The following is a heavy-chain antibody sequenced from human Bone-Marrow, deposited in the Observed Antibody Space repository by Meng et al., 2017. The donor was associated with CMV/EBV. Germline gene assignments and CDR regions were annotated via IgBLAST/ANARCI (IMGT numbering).Heavy chain of an antibody. J-gene: IGHJ4*02. Sequence: GSLRLSCAVYGGSFSGYYWSWIRQPPGKGLEWIGEINHSGSTNYNPSLKSRVTISVDTTKNQFSLKLSSVTAADTAVYYCARGAMVTRYWGQGNLVNVSS. CDR1: GGSFSGYY. D-gene: IGHD5-18*01. CDR2: INHSGST. CDR3: ARGAMVTRY. V-gene: IGHV4-34*01.